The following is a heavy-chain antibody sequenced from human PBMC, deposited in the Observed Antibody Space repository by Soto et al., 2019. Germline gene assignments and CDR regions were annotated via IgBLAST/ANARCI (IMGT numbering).Heavy chain of an antibody. CDR2: FRTSGDGGTT. D-gene: IGHD3-10*01. V-gene: IGHV3-23*01. CDR3: AKKVNSGPGSQYFDY. J-gene: IGHJ4*02. Sequence: GGSLRLSCAAPGFTFSSYSMSWVRQAPGKGLEWVSGFRTSGDGGTTYYADSVKGRFTISRDNSKNMLFLQMNSLRAEDTAIYYCAKKVNSGPGSQYFDYWGQGTLVTVSS. CDR1: GFTFSSYS.